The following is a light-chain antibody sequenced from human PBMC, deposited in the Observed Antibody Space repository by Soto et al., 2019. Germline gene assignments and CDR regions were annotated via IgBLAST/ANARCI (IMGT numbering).Light chain of an antibody. CDR3: QQSYNIPYT. CDR1: QSIATF. J-gene: IGKJ2*01. Sequence: DIQMTQSPSSLSVSVRDRVTITCRASQSIATFLHWYQQKPGKAPKLLIYASFNLQSGVPSRFSGSGSGTDFTLTISSLQPEDFAPSYCQQSYNIPYTFGQGTKLEIK. V-gene: IGKV1-39*01. CDR2: ASF.